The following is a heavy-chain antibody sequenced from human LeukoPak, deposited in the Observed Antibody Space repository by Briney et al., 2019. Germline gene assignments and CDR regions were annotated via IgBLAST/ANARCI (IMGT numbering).Heavy chain of an antibody. CDR3: ARHAWMVRRVIRVSFDY. J-gene: IGHJ4*02. CDR2: IYYSGST. V-gene: IGHV4-39*01. Sequence: PSESLSLTCTVAGGSIISSSYYWGWIRQPPGKGLEWIGSIYYSGSTYYNPSLKSRVTISADTSKTQLSPKLSSVTAADTAVYYCARHAWMVRRVIRVSFDYWGPGTLVTVSS. D-gene: IGHD3-10*01. CDR1: GGSIISSSYY.